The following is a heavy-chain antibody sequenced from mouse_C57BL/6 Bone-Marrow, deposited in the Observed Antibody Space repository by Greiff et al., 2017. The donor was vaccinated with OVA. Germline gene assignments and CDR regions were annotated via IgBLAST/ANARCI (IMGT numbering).Heavy chain of an antibody. V-gene: IGHV5-6*01. CDR2: ISSGGSYT. J-gene: IGHJ4*01. CDR1: GFTFSSYG. Sequence: EVKLVESGGDLVKPGGSLKLSCAASGFTFSSYGMSWVRQTPDKRLEWVATISSGGSYTYYPDSVKGRFTISRDNAKNTLYLQMSSLKSEDTAMYYCATYYSNYEGYYYAMDYWGQGTSVTVSS. CDR3: ATYYSNYEGYYYAMDY. D-gene: IGHD2-5*01.